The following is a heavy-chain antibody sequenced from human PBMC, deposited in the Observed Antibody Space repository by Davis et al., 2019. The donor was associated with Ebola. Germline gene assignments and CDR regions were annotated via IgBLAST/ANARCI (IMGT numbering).Heavy chain of an antibody. D-gene: IGHD3-3*01. CDR1: GYTFTSYD. Sequence: ASVKVSCKASGYTFTSYDINWVRQATGQGLEWMGWMNPNSGNTGYAQKFQGRVTMTRNTSISTAYMELRSLRSDDTAVYYCARVPGITIFGVVIKYGMDVWGQGTTVTVSS. CDR3: ARVPGITIFGVVIKYGMDV. V-gene: IGHV1-8*01. CDR2: MNPNSGNT. J-gene: IGHJ6*02.